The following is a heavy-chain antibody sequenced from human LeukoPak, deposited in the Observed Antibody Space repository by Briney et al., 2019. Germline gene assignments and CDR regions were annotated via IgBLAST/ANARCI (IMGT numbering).Heavy chain of an antibody. CDR2: INHSGST. CDR1: GGSFSGYY. Sequence: SETLSLTCAVYGGSFSGYYWSWIRQPPGKGLEWIGEINHSGSTNYNPSLESRVTISVDTSKNQFSLKLSSVTAADTAVYYCARGRGSSSWYSDYWGQGTLVTVSS. CDR3: ARGRGSSSWYSDY. J-gene: IGHJ4*02. V-gene: IGHV4-34*01. D-gene: IGHD6-13*01.